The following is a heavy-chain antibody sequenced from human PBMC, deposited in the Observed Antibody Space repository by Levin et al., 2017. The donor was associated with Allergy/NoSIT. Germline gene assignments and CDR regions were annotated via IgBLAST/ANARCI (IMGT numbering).Heavy chain of an antibody. Sequence: GESLKISCAASGFTFSSDVMSWVRQAPGKGLEWVSGISESGGTTYYADSVKGRFTISRDNSKNTLYLEMNSLRAEDTAVYYCAKGSYCSAGTCYARLGNWGQGTLVTVSS. CDR2: ISESGGTT. D-gene: IGHD2-15*01. CDR3: AKGSYCSAGTCYARLGN. J-gene: IGHJ4*02. CDR1: GFTFSSDV. V-gene: IGHV3-23*01.